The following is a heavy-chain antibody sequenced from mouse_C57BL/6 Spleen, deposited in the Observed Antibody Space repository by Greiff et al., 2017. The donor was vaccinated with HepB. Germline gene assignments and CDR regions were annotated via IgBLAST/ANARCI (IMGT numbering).Heavy chain of an antibody. Sequence: EVQLQQSGPELVKPGASVKISCKASGYTFTDYYMNWVKQSHGKSLEWIGDINPNNGGTSYNQKFKGKATLTVDKSSSTAYMELRSLTSEDSAVYYCARTLTTVVEYYFDYWGQGTTLTVSS. CDR1: GYTFTDYY. CDR2: INPNNGGT. J-gene: IGHJ2*01. CDR3: ARTLTTVVEYYFDY. D-gene: IGHD1-1*01. V-gene: IGHV1-26*01.